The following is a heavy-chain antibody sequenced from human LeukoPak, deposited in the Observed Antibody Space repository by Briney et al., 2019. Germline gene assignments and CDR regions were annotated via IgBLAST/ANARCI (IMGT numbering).Heavy chain of an antibody. CDR3: ARDNYDSSGYYYNFDS. CDR2: ICSDGSST. CDR1: GFTFRCYL. V-gene: IGHV3-74*01. D-gene: IGHD3-22*01. Sequence: GGALRLSCCASGFTFRCYLVHRVRQAPRMGLVWVSRICSDGSSTSFADSVKGRFTISRDNARNTLYLQMSSLRAEDTAVYYCARDNYDSSGYYYNFDSWGQGTLVTVSS. J-gene: IGHJ4*02.